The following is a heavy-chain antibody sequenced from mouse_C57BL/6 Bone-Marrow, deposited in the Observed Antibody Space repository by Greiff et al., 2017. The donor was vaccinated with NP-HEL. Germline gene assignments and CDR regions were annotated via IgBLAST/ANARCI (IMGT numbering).Heavy chain of an antibody. Sequence: EVQGVESGGGLVKPGGSLKLSCAASGFTFSDYGMHWVRQAPEKGLEWVAYISSGSSTFYYADTVTGRFTISRDNAKNTQFLQKTSMRSEDTAMYYCACRYRGLYYYAMDYWGQGTSVTVSS. D-gene: IGHD2-12*01. V-gene: IGHV5-17*01. CDR3: ACRYRGLYYYAMDY. CDR2: ISSGSSTF. CDR1: GFTFSDYG. J-gene: IGHJ4*01.